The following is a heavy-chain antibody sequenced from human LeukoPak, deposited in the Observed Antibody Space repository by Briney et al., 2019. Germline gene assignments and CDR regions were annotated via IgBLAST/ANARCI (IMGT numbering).Heavy chain of an antibody. CDR2: IKEDGSEI. CDR3: ARGVYYFDY. V-gene: IGHV3-7*01. Sequence: GSLRLSCAASGFMFSNYWMTWVRQAPGKGLEWVANIKEDGSEIYYVDSVKGRFTISRDNARNSLYLQMNSLRAEDTAVYYCARGVYYFDYWGQGILVTVSS. J-gene: IGHJ4*02. CDR1: GFMFSNYW. D-gene: IGHD6-6*01.